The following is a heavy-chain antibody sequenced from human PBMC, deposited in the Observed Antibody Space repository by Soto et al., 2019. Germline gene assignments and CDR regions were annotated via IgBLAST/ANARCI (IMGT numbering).Heavy chain of an antibody. Sequence: PSETLSLTCAVSGGSISSGGYSWSWIRQPPGKGLEWIGYIYHSGSTYYNPSLKSRVTISVDTSKNQFSLKLSSVTAADTAVYYCARDPSGTYCSGGSCYSYHSTHGMDVWGQGTTVTVSS. CDR2: IYHSGST. D-gene: IGHD2-15*01. J-gene: IGHJ6*02. CDR1: GGSISSGGYS. V-gene: IGHV4-30-2*01. CDR3: ARDPSGTYCSGGSCYSYHSTHGMDV.